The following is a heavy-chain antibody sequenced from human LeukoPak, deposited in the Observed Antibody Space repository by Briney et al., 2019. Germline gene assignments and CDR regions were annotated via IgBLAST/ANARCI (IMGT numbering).Heavy chain of an antibody. CDR3: TKDSVAMVTTSDY. V-gene: IGHV3-9*01. Sequence: GRSLRLSCAASGFTFDDYAMHWVRQAPGKGLEWVSGISWNSGSIGYADSVKGRFTISRDNAKNSLYLQMNSLRPEDTALYYCTKDSVAMVTTSDYWGQGTLVTVSS. CDR1: GFTFDDYA. CDR2: ISWNSGSI. J-gene: IGHJ4*02. D-gene: IGHD5-18*01.